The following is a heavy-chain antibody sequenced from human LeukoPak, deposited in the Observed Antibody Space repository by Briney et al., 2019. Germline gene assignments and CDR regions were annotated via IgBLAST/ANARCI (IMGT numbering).Heavy chain of an antibody. V-gene: IGHV3-23*01. J-gene: IGHJ5*02. Sequence: GGSLRLSCAASGFIFSNYAMSWVRQAPGKGLEWVSGIVGSVGSTYYADSVKGRFTISRDDSKNTLFLQMNSLRAEDTGVYYCAKESAAAALNWLDPWGQGTLVTVSS. CDR2: IVGSVGST. D-gene: IGHD6-25*01. CDR3: AKESAAAALNWLDP. CDR1: GFIFSNYA.